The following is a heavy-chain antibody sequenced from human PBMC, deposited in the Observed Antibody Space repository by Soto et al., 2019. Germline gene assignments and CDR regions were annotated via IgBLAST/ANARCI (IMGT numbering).Heavy chain of an antibody. D-gene: IGHD3-10*01. V-gene: IGHV1-2*04. J-gene: IGHJ6*02. CDR1: GYTFTGYY. Sequence: QVQLVQSGAEVKKPGASVKVSCKASGYTFTGYYIHWMRQAPGQGLEWMGWIHPDSGDTSYAQKFQGWVTMTRDTSCSTAYLELSRLKSDDTAVYYCARVNYYGSGNDYFYGMDVWGHGTTVTVSS. CDR3: ARVNYYGSGNDYFYGMDV. CDR2: IHPDSGDT.